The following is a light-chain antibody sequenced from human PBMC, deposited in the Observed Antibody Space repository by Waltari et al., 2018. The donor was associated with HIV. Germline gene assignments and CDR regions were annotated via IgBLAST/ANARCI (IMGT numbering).Light chain of an antibody. V-gene: IGLV1-40*01. J-gene: IGLJ2*01. CDR3: QSYDRSLSGYVV. Sequence: QSLLTPPPSVSGAPGPRLTISCTGSRPNNGSGFDVPWYQQLPGTVPKLLIYGNSNRPSGVPHRFSGSKSGTSASLAITGLQAEDEADYYCQSYDRSLSGYVVFGGGTKLTVL. CDR2: GNS. CDR1: RPNNGSGFD.